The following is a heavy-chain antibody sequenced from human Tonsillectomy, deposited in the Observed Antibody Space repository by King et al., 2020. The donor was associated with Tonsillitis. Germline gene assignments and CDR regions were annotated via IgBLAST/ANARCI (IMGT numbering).Heavy chain of an antibody. J-gene: IGHJ6*02. CDR1: GFSLSTSGVG. Sequence: TLKESGPTLVKPTQTLTLTCTFSGFSLSTSGVGVGWIRQPPGKALEWLALIYWNDDKRYSPSLKSRLTITKDTSKNQVVLTMTNMDPVDTATYYCSPWTWKNGMDVWGQGTTVTVSS. CDR3: SPWTWKNGMDV. D-gene: IGHD1-1*01. V-gene: IGHV2-5*01. CDR2: IYWNDDK.